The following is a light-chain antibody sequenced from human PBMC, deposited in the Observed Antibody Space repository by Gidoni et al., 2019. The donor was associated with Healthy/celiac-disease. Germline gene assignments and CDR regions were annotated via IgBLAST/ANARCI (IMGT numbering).Light chain of an antibody. V-gene: IGKV3-11*01. CDR2: DAS. Sequence: EIVLTQSPATLSLSPGERATFSCRASQSVSSYLAWYQQKPGQAPRLLIYDASNRATGIPARFSGSGSGTDFTLTSSSLEPEDFAVYYCQQRSNWPPITFGQGTRLEIK. J-gene: IGKJ5*01. CDR3: QQRSNWPPIT. CDR1: QSVSSY.